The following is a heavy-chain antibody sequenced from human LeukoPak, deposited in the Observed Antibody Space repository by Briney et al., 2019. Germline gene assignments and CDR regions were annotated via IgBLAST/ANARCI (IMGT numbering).Heavy chain of an antibody. CDR1: GYPFTNYW. CDR3: ARRGDSSGYYYFDY. Sequence: PGESLKISCKGSGYPFTNYWIGWVRQMPGKGLEWMGIIYPGDSDTRYSPSFQGQVTISADKPISTAYLQWSSLKASDTAMYYCARRGDSSGYYYFDYWGQGTLVTVSS. D-gene: IGHD3-22*01. CDR2: IYPGDSDT. J-gene: IGHJ4*02. V-gene: IGHV5-51*01.